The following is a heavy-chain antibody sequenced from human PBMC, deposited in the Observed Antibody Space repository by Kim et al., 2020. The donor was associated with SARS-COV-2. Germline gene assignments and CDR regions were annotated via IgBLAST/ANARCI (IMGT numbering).Heavy chain of an antibody. D-gene: IGHD2-2*01. V-gene: IGHV1-18*01. CDR3: ARGPYCSSTSCYDHYYYGMDV. CDR2: ISAYNGNT. J-gene: IGHJ6*02. Sequence: ASVKVSCKASGYTFTSYGISWVRQAPGQGLEWMGWISAYNGNTNYAQKLQGRVTMTTDTSTSTAYMELRSLRSDDTAVYYCARGPYCSSTSCYDHYYYGMDVWGQGTTVTVSS. CDR1: GYTFTSYG.